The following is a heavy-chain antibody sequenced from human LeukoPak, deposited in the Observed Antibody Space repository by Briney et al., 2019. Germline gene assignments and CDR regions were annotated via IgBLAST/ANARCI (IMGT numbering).Heavy chain of an antibody. CDR1: GFTFSTYE. CDR3: ARTATYYDILTGYYTKSGLDF. CDR2: ISSSGTFI. Sequence: QPGGSLRLSCAASGFTFSTYEMNWVRQAPGKGLEWVSYISSSGTFIYYADSVKGRFTISRDNAKKSLYLQMNSLRAEDTAVYYCARTATYYDILTGYYTKSGLDFWGQGTLVTVSS. J-gene: IGHJ4*02. D-gene: IGHD3-9*01. V-gene: IGHV3-48*03.